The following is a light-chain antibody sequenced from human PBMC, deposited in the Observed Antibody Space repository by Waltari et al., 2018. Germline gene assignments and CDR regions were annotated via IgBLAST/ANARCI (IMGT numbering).Light chain of an antibody. CDR2: AAS. V-gene: IGKV3-20*01. CDR1: QSVTSNY. J-gene: IGKJ2*01. Sequence: EIVLTQSPGTLSLSPGERATFSCRASQSVTSNYLAWYQQRPGQAPRLLIYAASSRATGIPGRFSGSGSDTDFALTISRLEPEDFAVYYCQQYGSSPETFGQGTKLEIK. CDR3: QQYGSSPET.